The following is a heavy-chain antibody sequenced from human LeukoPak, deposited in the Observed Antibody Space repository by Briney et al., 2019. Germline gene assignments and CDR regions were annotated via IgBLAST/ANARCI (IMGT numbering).Heavy chain of an antibody. J-gene: IGHJ6*02. D-gene: IGHD3-9*01. CDR3: ARDQRYFDWLGYYGMDV. V-gene: IGHV3-53*01. CDR2: IYSGGST. CDR1: GFTFSSYA. Sequence: PGGSLRLSCAASGFTFSSYAMHWVRQAPGKGLEWVSVIYSGGSTYYADSVKGRFTISRDNSKNTLYLQMNSLRAEDTAVYYCARDQRYFDWLGYYGMDVWGQGTTVTVSS.